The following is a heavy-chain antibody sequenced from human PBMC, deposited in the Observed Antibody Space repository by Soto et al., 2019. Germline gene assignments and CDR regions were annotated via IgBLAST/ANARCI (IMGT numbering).Heavy chain of an antibody. D-gene: IGHD6-19*01. CDR3: ARSQEYSSGWYHSFEP. CDR1: GGTFTNYT. Sequence: SVKVSCKASGGTFTNYTLNWVRQAPGQGLEWLGGIVPLFGTTNYSPKFRGRVTITADESTNTAYMDLSSLRSEDTAFYYCARSQEYSSGWYHSFEPWGQGILVTVPP. V-gene: IGHV1-69*13. J-gene: IGHJ5*02. CDR2: IVPLFGTT.